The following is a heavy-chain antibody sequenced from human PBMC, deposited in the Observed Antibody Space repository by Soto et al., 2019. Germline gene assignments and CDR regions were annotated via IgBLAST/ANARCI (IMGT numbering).Heavy chain of an antibody. CDR3: AKAATVTISYFDY. Sequence: QVQLVESGGGVVQPGRSLRLSCAASGFTFSSYGMHWVRQAPGKGLEWVAVISYDGSNKYYADSVKGRFTISRDNSKNPMYLQMNSLGEEDTAVYYCAKAATVTISYFDYWGQGTLVTVSS. CDR2: ISYDGSNK. D-gene: IGHD4-17*01. V-gene: IGHV3-30*18. CDR1: GFTFSSYG. J-gene: IGHJ4*02.